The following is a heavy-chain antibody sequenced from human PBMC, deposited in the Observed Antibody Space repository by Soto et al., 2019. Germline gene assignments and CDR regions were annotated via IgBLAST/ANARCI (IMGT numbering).Heavy chain of an antibody. V-gene: IGHV3-48*04. D-gene: IGHD3-10*01. CDR3: ARDVARGVITLYYYYGMDV. J-gene: IGHJ6*02. CDR2: ISSSSSTI. Sequence: QSGGSLRLSCAASGFTFSSYSMNWVRQAPGKGLEWVSSISSSSSTIYYADSVKGRFTISRDNAKNSLYLQMNSLRAEDTAVYYCARDVARGVITLYYYYGMDVWGQGTTVTVSS. CDR1: GFTFSSYS.